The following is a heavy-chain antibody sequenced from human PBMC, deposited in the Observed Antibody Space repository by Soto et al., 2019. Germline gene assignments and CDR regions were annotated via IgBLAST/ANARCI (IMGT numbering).Heavy chain of an antibody. CDR1: GGSISSGGYY. D-gene: IGHD1-26*01. V-gene: IGHV4-31*03. J-gene: IGHJ4*02. CDR3: ARTPLL. CDR2: IYYSGST. Sequence: QVQLQESGPGLVKPSQTLSLTCTVSGGSISSGGYYWSWIRQHPGKGLEWIGYIYYSGSTYYNYDNPSLKGRVTISVDTSKNQFSLKLSSVTAADTAVYYCARTPLLWGQGTLVTVSS.